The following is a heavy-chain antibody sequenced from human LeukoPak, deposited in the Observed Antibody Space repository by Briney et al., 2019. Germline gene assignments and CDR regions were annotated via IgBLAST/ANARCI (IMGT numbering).Heavy chain of an antibody. J-gene: IGHJ3*02. CDR1: GFTFSSYS. CDR2: ISSSSSYI. V-gene: IGHV3-21*01. CDR3: ARGAVAVYDAFDI. Sequence: GGSLRLSCAASGFTFSSYSMNWVRQAPGKGLEWVSSISSSSSYIYYADSVKGRFTISRDNAKNSLYLQMNSLRAEDTAVYYCARGAVAVYDAFDIWGQGTMVTVSS. D-gene: IGHD4/OR15-4a*01.